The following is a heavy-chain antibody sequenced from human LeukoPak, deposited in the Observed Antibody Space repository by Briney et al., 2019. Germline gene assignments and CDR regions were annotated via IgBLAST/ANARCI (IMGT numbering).Heavy chain of an antibody. D-gene: IGHD4-23*01. Sequence: SETLSLTCTVSGGSISSYYWSWIRQPPGKGLEWIGYIYYSGSTNYNPSLKSRVTISVDTSKSQFSLKLSSVTAADTAVYYCARTASYGGKGHFDYWGQGTLVTVSS. J-gene: IGHJ4*02. CDR3: ARTASYGGKGHFDY. CDR2: IYYSGST. CDR1: GGSISSYY. V-gene: IGHV4-59*08.